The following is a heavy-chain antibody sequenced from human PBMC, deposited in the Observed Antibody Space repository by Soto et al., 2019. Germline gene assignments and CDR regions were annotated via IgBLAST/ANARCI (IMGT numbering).Heavy chain of an antibody. CDR3: AKDRDGAAAGPTKFYGMDV. CDR2: ISGSGDRT. J-gene: IGHJ6*02. Sequence: EVPLFESGGGLVQPGGSLRLSCAASGVTCSSYAISWVHQAPGKGLEWVSVISGSGDRTYYADSVRGRFTISRDNSKNTLYLPMNSLRAEDTAVYYCAKDRDGAAAGPTKFYGMDVWGQGTTVTVSS. V-gene: IGHV3-23*01. D-gene: IGHD6-13*01. CDR1: GVTCSSYA.